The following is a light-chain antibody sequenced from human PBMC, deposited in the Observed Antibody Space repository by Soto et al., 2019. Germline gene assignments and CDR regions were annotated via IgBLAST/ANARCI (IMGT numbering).Light chain of an antibody. J-gene: IGKJ4*01. CDR2: RTS. V-gene: IGKV3-15*01. Sequence: EKVMTQSPATLSVSPGERATLSCRASQSISSNLAWYQQKPGQAPRLLMFRTSSRATGFPARFSGSGSGTEFNLTISSLQSEDFGVYYCQQYNNWPRATFGGGTKVEIK. CDR3: QQYNNWPRAT. CDR1: QSISSN.